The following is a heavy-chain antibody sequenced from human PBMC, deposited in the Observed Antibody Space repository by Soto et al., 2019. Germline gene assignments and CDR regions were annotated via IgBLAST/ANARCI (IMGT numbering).Heavy chain of an antibody. CDR1: GGSFTSGSYY. J-gene: IGHJ5*02. CDR2: IYYSGST. CDR3: PRNVGIVNDFGAVIVKWFDT. D-gene: IGHD3-16*02. V-gene: IGHV4-61*01. Sequence: SETPSLTCAVSGGSFTSGSYYWSWIRQPPGKGLEWIGYIYYSGSTNYNPSLQSRVTMSIDTSKNQFSLKLSSVTAADTAVYYCPRNVGIVNDFGAVIVKWFDTWGQGTLVTVSS.